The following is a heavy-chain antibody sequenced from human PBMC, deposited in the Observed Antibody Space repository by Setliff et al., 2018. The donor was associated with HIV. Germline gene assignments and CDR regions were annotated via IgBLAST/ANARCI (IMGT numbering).Heavy chain of an antibody. CDR2: MNPNSGNT. J-gene: IGHJ6*03. D-gene: IGHD3-22*01. V-gene: IGHV1-8*02. CDR3: ARARRDSYDRGRRSHYYLDV. CDR1: GYTFSSYD. Sequence: ASVKVSCKASGYTFSSYDINWVRQATGQGLEWMGWMNPNSGNTGDAQKFQGRVTMTRDTSISTAYMDLNNLKFEDTAVYYCARARRDSYDRGRRSHYYLDVWGKGTTVTVSS.